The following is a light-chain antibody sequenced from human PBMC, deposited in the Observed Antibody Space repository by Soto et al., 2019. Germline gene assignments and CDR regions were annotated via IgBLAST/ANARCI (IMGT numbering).Light chain of an antibody. Sequence: EIVLTQSPDTLSLSPGERATLSCRASQSVSSNYLAWYQQKPGQAPRLLIYGASSRATGIPDRFSGSGSGTDLTLTISRLEPEDFAVYYCQQYGSSPWTFGQGTKVEIK. J-gene: IGKJ1*01. CDR3: QQYGSSPWT. CDR1: QSVSSNY. V-gene: IGKV3-20*01. CDR2: GAS.